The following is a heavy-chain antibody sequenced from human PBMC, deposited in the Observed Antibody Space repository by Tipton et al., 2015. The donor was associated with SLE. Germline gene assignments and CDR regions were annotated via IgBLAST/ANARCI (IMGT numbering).Heavy chain of an antibody. CDR1: GFTFSKYW. Sequence: SLRLSCAASGFTFSKYWMTWVRQAPGKGLEWVANIKYDETEKYYVDSVRGRFTISRDNAKNSLDLQMNSLRAEDTAVYYCARVQVTTYYGMDVWGQGTTVTVSS. D-gene: IGHD4-17*01. CDR3: ARVQVTTYYGMDV. V-gene: IGHV3-7*01. CDR2: IKYDETEK. J-gene: IGHJ6*02.